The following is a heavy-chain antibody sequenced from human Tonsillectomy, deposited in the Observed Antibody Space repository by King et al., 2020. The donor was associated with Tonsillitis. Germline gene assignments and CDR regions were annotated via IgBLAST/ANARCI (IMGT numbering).Heavy chain of an antibody. J-gene: IGHJ6*02. Sequence: VQLVQSGAEVKKPGASVKVSCKASGYTFTGYYMHWVRQAPGQGLEWMGWINPNSGGTNYAQKFQGRVTMTRDTSISTAYMELSRLRSDDTAVYYCPRAWYYDSSGYYYFDYYYGMDVWGQGTTVTVSS. CDR3: PRAWYYDSSGYYYFDYYYGMDV. D-gene: IGHD3-22*01. V-gene: IGHV1-2*02. CDR2: INPNSGGT. CDR1: GYTFTGYY.